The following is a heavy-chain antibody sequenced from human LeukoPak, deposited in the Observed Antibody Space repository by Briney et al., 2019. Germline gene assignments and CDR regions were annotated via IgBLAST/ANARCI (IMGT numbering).Heavy chain of an antibody. D-gene: IGHD3-9*01. CDR3: ARDCRYFDWSSLRNWFDP. J-gene: IGHJ5*02. V-gene: IGHV1-2*02. CDR2: INPNSGGT. Sequence: ASVKVSCKASGYTFTGYYMHWVRQAPGQGLEWMGWINPNSGGTNYAQKFQGRVTMTRDTPISTAYMELSRLRSDDTAVYYCARDCRYFDWSSLRNWFDPWGQGTLVTVSS. CDR1: GYTFTGYY.